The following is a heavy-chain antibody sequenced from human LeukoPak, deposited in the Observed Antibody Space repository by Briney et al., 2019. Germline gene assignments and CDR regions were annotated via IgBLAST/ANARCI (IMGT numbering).Heavy chain of an antibody. CDR1: GFTFSSYG. J-gene: IGHJ6*03. D-gene: IGHD2-8*02. CDR2: IRYDGSNK. CDR3: ASRYCTGVNCFAASYMCMDV. V-gene: IGHV3-30*02. Sequence: PGGSLRLSCAASGFTFSSYGMHWARQAPGKGLEWVAFIRYDGSNKFYADSVKGRFTTSRDNSKNTLYLQMNSLRVEDTAVYFCASRYCTGVNCFAASYMCMDVWGKGTTVTVSS.